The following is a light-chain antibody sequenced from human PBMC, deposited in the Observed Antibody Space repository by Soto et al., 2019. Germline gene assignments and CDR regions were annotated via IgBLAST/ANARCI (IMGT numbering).Light chain of an antibody. CDR3: SSYTSSSTYV. V-gene: IGLV2-14*01. CDR1: SSDVGGYNY. Sequence: QSALTQPASVSGSPGQSITISCTGTSSDVGGYNYVSWYQQHPGEAPKLMIYEVSNRPSGVSNRFSGSKSGNTASLTISGLQAEDEADYYCSSYTSSSTYVFGTGTKVTVL. J-gene: IGLJ1*01. CDR2: EVS.